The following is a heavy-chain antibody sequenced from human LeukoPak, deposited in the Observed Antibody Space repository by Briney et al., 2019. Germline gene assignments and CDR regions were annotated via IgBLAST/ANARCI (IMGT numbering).Heavy chain of an antibody. CDR3: AKDVQRWLQLRGWFDP. CDR1: GFTFSSYG. CDR2: ISYDGSNK. Sequence: GGSLRLSRAASGFTFSSYGMHWVRQAPGKGLEWVAVISYDGSNKYYADSVKGRFTISRDNSKNTLYLQMNSLRAEDTAVYYCAKDVQRWLQLRGWFDPWGQGTLVTVSS. V-gene: IGHV3-30*18. J-gene: IGHJ5*02. D-gene: IGHD5-24*01.